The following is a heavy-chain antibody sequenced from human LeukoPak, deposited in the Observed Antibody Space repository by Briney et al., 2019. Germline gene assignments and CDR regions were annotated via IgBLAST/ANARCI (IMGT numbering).Heavy chain of an antibody. V-gene: IGHV1-18*01. Sequence: ASVKVSCKASGYTFTSYGISWVRQAPGQGLEWMGWISAYNGNTNYAQKLQGRVTMTTDTSTSTAYMELRSLRSDDTAVYYCARDYPYSSSWYGDDAFDIWGQGTMVTVSS. CDR2: ISAYNGNT. CDR1: GYTFTSYG. J-gene: IGHJ3*02. CDR3: ARDYPYSSSWYGDDAFDI. D-gene: IGHD6-13*01.